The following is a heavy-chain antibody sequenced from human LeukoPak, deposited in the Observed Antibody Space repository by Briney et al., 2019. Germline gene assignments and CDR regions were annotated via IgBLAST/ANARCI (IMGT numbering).Heavy chain of an antibody. D-gene: IGHD1-7*01. CDR2: IYTSGST. CDR1: GGSISSGSYY. V-gene: IGHV4-61*02. J-gene: IGHJ4*02. CDR3: ARTGTTAQTDTIDY. Sequence: SETLSLTCTVSGGSISSGSYYWSWIRQPAGKGLEWIGRIYTSGSTNYNPSLKSRVTISVDTSKNQFSLKLSSVTAADTAVYYCARTGTTAQTDTIDYWGQGTLVTVSS.